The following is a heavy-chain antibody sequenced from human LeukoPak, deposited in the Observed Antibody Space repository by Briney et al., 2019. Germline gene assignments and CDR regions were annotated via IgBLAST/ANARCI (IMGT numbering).Heavy chain of an antibody. CDR2: IRNKANGGTA. CDR3: SRAYSTGWLGINDY. D-gene: IGHD6-19*01. V-gene: IGHV3-49*04. CDR1: GFTFRDYA. J-gene: IGHJ4*02. Sequence: PGGSLRLSCTASGFTFRDYAMSWVRQAPGKGLEWVGFIRNKANGGTADYAASVKGRFTISRDDSKTIAYLQMNSLKTEDKAVYYCSRAYSTGWLGINDYWGQGALVTVSS.